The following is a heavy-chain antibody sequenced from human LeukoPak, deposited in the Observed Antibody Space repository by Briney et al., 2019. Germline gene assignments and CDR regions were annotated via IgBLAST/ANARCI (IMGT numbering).Heavy chain of an antibody. J-gene: IGHJ4*02. CDR1: GYTFTSYG. CDR3: ARGSTYYDFWSGYFNNDY. D-gene: IGHD3-3*01. CDR2: ISTYDGNT. V-gene: IGHV1-18*01. Sequence: ASVTVSCKASGYTFTSYGICWVRQAPGQGLEWMGWISTYDGNTNYAQKFQGRVTMTRDTSISTAYMELSRLRSDDTAVYYCARGSTYYDFWSGYFNNDYWGQGTLVTVSS.